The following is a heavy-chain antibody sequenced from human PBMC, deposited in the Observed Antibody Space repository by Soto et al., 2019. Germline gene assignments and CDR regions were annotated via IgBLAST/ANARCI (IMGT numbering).Heavy chain of an antibody. CDR2: IYHSGST. V-gene: IGHV4-30-2*01. J-gene: IGHJ4*02. D-gene: IGHD5-18*01. Sequence: QLQLQESGSGLVKPSQTLSLTCAVSGGSISSGGYSWSWIRQPPGKGLEWIGYIYHSGSTYYNPSLKGRVTLSVDRSKNQFSLKLSAVTAADTAVYYCARARGIQLWTGYYFDYWGQGTLVTVSS. CDR3: ARARGIQLWTGYYFDY. CDR1: GGSISSGGYS.